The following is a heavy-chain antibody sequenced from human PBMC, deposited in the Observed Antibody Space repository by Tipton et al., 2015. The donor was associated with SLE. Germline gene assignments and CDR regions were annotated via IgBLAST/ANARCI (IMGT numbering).Heavy chain of an antibody. J-gene: IGHJ4*02. CDR2: INPSGGTT. D-gene: IGHD1-26*01. CDR1: EYTFTRDY. Sequence: QVQLVQSGPEVKKPGASVKVSCKTSEYTFTRDYMHWIRQAPGQGLEWMGIINPSGGTTNYAQKFQGRVAMTRDTSTSTVNMELSSLRPEDTAMYCCATDGVSGMDSWGQGTLVTVSS. V-gene: IGHV1-46*01. CDR3: ATDGVSGMDS.